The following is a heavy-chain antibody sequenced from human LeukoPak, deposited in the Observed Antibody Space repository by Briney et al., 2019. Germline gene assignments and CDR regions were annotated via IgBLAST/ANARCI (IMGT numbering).Heavy chain of an antibody. CDR3: ARVGTPGTNNWFDP. CDR1: GFTFSDYW. D-gene: IGHD7-27*01. CDR2: IQQDGSEK. Sequence: GGSLRLSCAASGFTFSDYWMSWVRQAPGKGLEWVANIQQDGSEKYYVDSVKGRFTISRDNAKNSLFLQLNSLRDEDTAVYYCARVGTPGTNNWFDPWGQGTLVTVSS. J-gene: IGHJ5*02. V-gene: IGHV3-7*02.